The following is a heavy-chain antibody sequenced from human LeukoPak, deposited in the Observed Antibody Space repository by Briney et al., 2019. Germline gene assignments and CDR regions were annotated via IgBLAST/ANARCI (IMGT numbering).Heavy chain of an antibody. CDR1: GFTFSSYA. D-gene: IGHD3-3*01. J-gene: IGHJ4*02. V-gene: IGHV3-23*01. CDR3: AKDRFLEWLLSV. CDR2: ISGSGGST. Sequence: GGSLRLSCAASGFTFSSYAMSWVRQAPGKGLEWVSAISGSGGSTYYADSVKGRFTISRDNSKNTLYLQVNSLRAEDTAVYYCAKDRFLEWLLSVWGQGTLVTVSS.